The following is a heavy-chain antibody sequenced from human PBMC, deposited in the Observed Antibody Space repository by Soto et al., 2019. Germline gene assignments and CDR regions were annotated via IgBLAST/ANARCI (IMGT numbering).Heavy chain of an antibody. J-gene: IGHJ6*02. V-gene: IGHV6-1*01. D-gene: IGHD3-3*01. Sequence: PSQTLSLTCAISGDSVSSNSAALNWIRQSPSRGLEWLGRTYYRSKWYNDYAVSVKSRITINPDTSKNQFSLQLNSVTPEDTAVYYCARPAGHDFWSGYYVYYYGMDVWGQGTTVTVSS. CDR1: GDSVSSNSAA. CDR2: TYYRSKWYN. CDR3: ARPAGHDFWSGYYVYYYGMDV.